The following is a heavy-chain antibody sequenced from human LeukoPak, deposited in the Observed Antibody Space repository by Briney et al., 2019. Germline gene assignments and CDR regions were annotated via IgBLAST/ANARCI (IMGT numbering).Heavy chain of an antibody. Sequence: GGSLRLSCAASGFTFSSYGMHWVRQAPGKGLEWVAFIRYDGSNKYYADSVKGRFTISRDNSKNTLYLQMNSLRAEDTAVYYCAKETYCSSTSCRPQYFQHWGQGTLVTVSS. V-gene: IGHV3-30*02. CDR3: AKETYCSSTSCRPQYFQH. CDR2: IRYDGSNK. D-gene: IGHD2-2*01. J-gene: IGHJ1*01. CDR1: GFTFSSYG.